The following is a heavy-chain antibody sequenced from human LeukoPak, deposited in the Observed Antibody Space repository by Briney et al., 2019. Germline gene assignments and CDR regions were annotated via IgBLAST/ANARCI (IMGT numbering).Heavy chain of an antibody. V-gene: IGHV3-23*01. CDR1: GFTFSNYW. J-gene: IGHJ4*02. CDR3: AKGMDTAMVKYDY. Sequence: GGSLRLSCAASGFTFSNYWMSWVRQAPGKGLHWVSAISGSGGTTYYADSVKGRFTISRDNSKNTLYLQMNSLRAEDTALYYCAKGMDTAMVKYDYWGQGTLVTVSS. D-gene: IGHD5-18*01. CDR2: ISGSGGTT.